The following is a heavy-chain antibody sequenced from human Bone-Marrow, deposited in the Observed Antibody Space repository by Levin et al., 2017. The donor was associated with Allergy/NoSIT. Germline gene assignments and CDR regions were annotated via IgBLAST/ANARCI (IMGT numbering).Heavy chain of an antibody. CDR3: AKVGGSSWRFDY. D-gene: IGHD6-13*01. CDR2: ISWDGGST. Sequence: PGGSLRLSCAASGFTFDDYTMHWVRQAPGKGLEWVSLISWDGGSTYYADSVKGRFTISRDNSKNSLYLQMNSLRTEDTALYYCAKVGGSSWRFDYWGQGTLVTVSS. CDR1: GFTFDDYT. J-gene: IGHJ4*02. V-gene: IGHV3-43*01.